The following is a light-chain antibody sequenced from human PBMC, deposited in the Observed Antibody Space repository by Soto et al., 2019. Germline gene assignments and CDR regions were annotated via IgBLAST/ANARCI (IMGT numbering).Light chain of an antibody. CDR1: TSNIGNNY. Sequence: QSVLTQPPSVSAAPGQKVTISCSGSTSNIGNNYVAWYQQLPGTGPKLLIYTDNQRPSGVPDRFSGSKSGTSASLAINGLQSGDEADYYCGAWDESLNGYVFGTGTKLTVL. J-gene: IGLJ1*01. CDR2: TDN. V-gene: IGLV1-44*01. CDR3: GAWDESLNGYV.